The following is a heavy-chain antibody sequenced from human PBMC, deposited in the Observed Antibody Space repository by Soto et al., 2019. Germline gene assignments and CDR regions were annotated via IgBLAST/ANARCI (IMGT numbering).Heavy chain of an antibody. CDR3: ARDRGSGSAFDI. J-gene: IGHJ3*02. CDR2: ISSSSSYI. Sequence: GGSLRLSCAASGFTFSSYSMNWVRQAPGKGLEWVSSISSSSSYIYYADSVKGRFTISRDNAKNSLYLQMNSLRAEDTAVYYCARDRGSGSAFDIWGQGTMVTVSS. D-gene: IGHD6-19*01. CDR1: GFTFSSYS. V-gene: IGHV3-21*01.